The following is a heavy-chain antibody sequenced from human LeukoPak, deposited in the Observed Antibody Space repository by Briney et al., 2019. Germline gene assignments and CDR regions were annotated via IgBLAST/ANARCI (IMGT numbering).Heavy chain of an antibody. V-gene: IGHV4-34*01. CDR2: INHSGST. CDR1: GGSFSGYY. J-gene: IGHJ6*03. CDR3: ARHAGYSSGWFYMDV. Sequence: SETLSLTCAVYGGSFSGYYWSWIRQPPGKGLEWIGEINHSGSTNYNLSLKSRVTISVDTSKNQFSLKLSSVTAADTAVYYCARHAGYSSGWFYMDVWGKGTTVTVSS. D-gene: IGHD6-19*01.